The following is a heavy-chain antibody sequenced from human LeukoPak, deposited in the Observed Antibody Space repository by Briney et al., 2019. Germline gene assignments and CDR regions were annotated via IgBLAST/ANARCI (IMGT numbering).Heavy chain of an antibody. Sequence: GGSLRLSCAAFGFTFSDYYMSWIRQAPGKGLEWVSYISSSGNTIYYADSVKGRFTISRDNAKNSLYLQMNSLRAEDTAVYYCARRGVQLQRISWFDPWGQGTLVTVSS. CDR3: ARRGVQLQRISWFDP. CDR1: GFTFSDYY. CDR2: ISSSGNTI. J-gene: IGHJ5*02. D-gene: IGHD1-1*01. V-gene: IGHV3-11*01.